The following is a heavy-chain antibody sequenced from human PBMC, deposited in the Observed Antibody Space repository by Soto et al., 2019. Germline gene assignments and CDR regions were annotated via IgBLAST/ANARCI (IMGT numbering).Heavy chain of an antibody. CDR2: ISGSGGST. V-gene: IGHV3-23*01. CDR3: AKDEGEDSGYAETRDIAVAGGSGFDY. CDR1: GFTFSSYA. D-gene: IGHD6-19*01. Sequence: GGSLRLSCAASGFTFSSYAMSWVRQAPGKGLEWVSAISGSGGSTYYADSVKGRFTISRDNSKNTLYLQMNSLRAEDTAVYYCAKDEGEDSGYAETRDIAVAGGSGFDYWGQGTLVTVSS. J-gene: IGHJ4*02.